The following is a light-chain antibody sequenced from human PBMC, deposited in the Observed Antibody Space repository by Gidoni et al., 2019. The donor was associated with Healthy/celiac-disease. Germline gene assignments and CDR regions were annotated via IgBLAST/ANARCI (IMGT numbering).Light chain of an antibody. J-gene: IGKJ1*01. V-gene: IGKV1-9*01. Sequence: IQLTQYPSFLSASLGDRVTITCRASQGISSYLAWYQQKPGQAPKLLIYAASTLQSGVPSRFSGSGSGTDFTLTISSLQPEDFATYYCQQLNSYPRTFGQGTKVEIK. CDR2: AAS. CDR1: QGISSY. CDR3: QQLNSYPRT.